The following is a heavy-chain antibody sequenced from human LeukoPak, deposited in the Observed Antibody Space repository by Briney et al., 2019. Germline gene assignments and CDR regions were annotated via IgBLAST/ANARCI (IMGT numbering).Heavy chain of an antibody. CDR2: IYSGGST. CDR3: ARDLRESGSYHSHY. V-gene: IGHV3-53*01. Sequence: PGGSLRLSCAASGFSFSSYAMSWVRQAPGKGLEWVSVIYSGGSTYYADSVKGRFTISRDNSKNTLYLQMNSLRAEDTAIYYCARDLRESGSYHSHYWGQGTLVTVSS. D-gene: IGHD1-26*01. J-gene: IGHJ4*02. CDR1: GFSFSSYA.